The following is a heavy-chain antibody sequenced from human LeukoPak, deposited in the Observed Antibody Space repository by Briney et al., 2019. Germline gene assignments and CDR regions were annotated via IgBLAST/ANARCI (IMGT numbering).Heavy chain of an antibody. CDR2: IKSKTGGGTT. J-gene: IGHJ4*02. CDR1: GFTFSNAW. V-gene: IGHV3-15*01. Sequence: KPGGSLRLSCAASGFTFSNAWMSWVRQAPGKGLEWVGRIKSKTGGGTTDYAAPVKGRFTISRDDSKNPLCLQMNSLKTEDTAVYYCTPEAGSIDYWGQGTLVTVSS. D-gene: IGHD6-13*01. CDR3: TPEAGSIDY.